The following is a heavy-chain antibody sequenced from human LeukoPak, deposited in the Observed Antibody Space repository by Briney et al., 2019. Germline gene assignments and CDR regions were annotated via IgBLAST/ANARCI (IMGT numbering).Heavy chain of an antibody. J-gene: IGHJ3*01. CDR1: GFSFSSYN. Sequence: GGSLRLSCAASGFSFSSYNMNWVRQAPGKGLEWLSYISSTRPTIYYADSVKGRFTISRDDAKSSLYLQMNSLRVEDTAVYYCAKEVTYGGAAFDVWGQGTTVTVSS. CDR3: AKEVTYGGAAFDV. V-gene: IGHV3-48*01. D-gene: IGHD3-10*01. CDR2: ISSTRPTI.